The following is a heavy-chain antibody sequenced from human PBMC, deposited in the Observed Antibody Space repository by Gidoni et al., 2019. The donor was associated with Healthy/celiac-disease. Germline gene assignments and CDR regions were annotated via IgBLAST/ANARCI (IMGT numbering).Heavy chain of an antibody. CDR3: ARENGDYGTMDV. D-gene: IGHD4-17*01. Sequence: QVQLQESGPGLVKPSETRSLTCTVPGGSISSYYWSWIRQPPGKGLEWIGYIYYSGSTNYNPSLKSRVTISVDTSKNQFSLKLSSVTAADTAVYYCARENGDYGTMDVWGQGTTVTVSS. CDR2: IYYSGST. J-gene: IGHJ6*02. CDR1: GGSISSYY. V-gene: IGHV4-59*01.